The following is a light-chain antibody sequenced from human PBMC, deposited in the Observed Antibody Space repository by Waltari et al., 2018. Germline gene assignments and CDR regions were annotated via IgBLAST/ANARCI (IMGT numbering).Light chain of an antibody. CDR2: KDT. CDR1: VLSHHY. CDR3: QSADGSDVWV. V-gene: IGLV3-25*03. Sequence: SDLTQPPSVSVAPGQTARITCPGDVLSHHYRSWYQQRPVQAPVVVIYKDTERPSGIPERFSGSSSGTTVTLIISGAQAEDEADYYCQSADGSDVWVFGGGTKLTVL. J-gene: IGLJ3*02.